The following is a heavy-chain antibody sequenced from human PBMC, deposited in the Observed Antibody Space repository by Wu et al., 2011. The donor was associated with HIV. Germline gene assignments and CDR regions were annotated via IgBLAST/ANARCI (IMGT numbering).Heavy chain of an antibody. V-gene: IGHV1-69*14. CDR3: ARSGEAAEYYYYYMNV. D-gene: IGHD2-15*01. CDR2: IIPNSGTT. J-gene: IGHJ6*03. Sequence: QVLLVQSGAEVKKPGSLVKVSCKASGDSLTKYAFSWVRQAPGQGLEWMGGIIPNSGTTNYARKFQGRFTVTADTSTTTVHMELRSLRSEDTAVYYCARSGEAAEYYYYYMNVWGKGTTVTISS. CDR1: GDSLTKYA.